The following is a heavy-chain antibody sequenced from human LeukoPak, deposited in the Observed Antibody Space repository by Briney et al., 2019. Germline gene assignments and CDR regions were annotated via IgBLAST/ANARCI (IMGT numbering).Heavy chain of an antibody. Sequence: SETLSLTCAVYGGSFSGYYWSWIRQPPGKGLEWIGEINHSGSTNYNPSLKSRVTISVDTSKNQFSLKLSSVIAADTAVYYCARSQLDDSSGYSLDYWGQGTLVTVSS. V-gene: IGHV4-34*01. D-gene: IGHD3-22*01. CDR3: ARSQLDDSSGYSLDY. CDR2: INHSGST. CDR1: GGSFSGYY. J-gene: IGHJ4*02.